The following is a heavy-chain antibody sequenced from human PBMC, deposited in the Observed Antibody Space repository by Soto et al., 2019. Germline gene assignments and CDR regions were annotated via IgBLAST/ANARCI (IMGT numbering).Heavy chain of an antibody. J-gene: IGHJ4*02. CDR1: GGSISSSSYY. CDR3: ARHIRIVVGVPAAMPYWFDD. CDR2: IYYSGST. Sequence: SETLSLTCTVSGGSISSSSYYWGWIRQPPGKGLEWIGSIYYSGSTYYNPSLKSRVTISVDTSKNQFSLKLSSVTAADTAVYYCARHIRIVVGVPAAMPYWFDDRGQGPLVTLAS. D-gene: IGHD2-2*01. V-gene: IGHV4-39*01.